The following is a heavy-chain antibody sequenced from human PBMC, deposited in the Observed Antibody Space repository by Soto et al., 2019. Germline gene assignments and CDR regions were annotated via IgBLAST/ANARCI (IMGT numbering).Heavy chain of an antibody. CDR2: IYNSGSS. Sequence: SETLSLTCTVSGGSISSYYWSWIRRPPGKGLEWIGYIYNSGSSHSNPTLQSRVTISVDTYKNQFSLKLISVTAADTGIYYCARARITMVREVIKYNMDVWGQGTTVTVSS. V-gene: IGHV4-59*01. D-gene: IGHD3-10*01. CDR1: GGSISSYY. CDR3: ARARITMVREVIKYNMDV. J-gene: IGHJ6*02.